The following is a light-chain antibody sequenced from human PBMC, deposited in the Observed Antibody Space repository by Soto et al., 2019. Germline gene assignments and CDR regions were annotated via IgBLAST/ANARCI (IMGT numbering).Light chain of an antibody. CDR3: QQYGSSPET. CDR2: GAT. J-gene: IGKJ1*01. CDR1: QSVSSN. V-gene: IGKV3-20*01. Sequence: EIVMTQSPATLSVSPGERSTLSCMASQSVSSNLAWYQQKPGQAPRLLIYGATSRATGIPDRFSGSGSGTDFTLTVSRLEPEDFAVYYCQQYGSSPETFGQGTKVDI.